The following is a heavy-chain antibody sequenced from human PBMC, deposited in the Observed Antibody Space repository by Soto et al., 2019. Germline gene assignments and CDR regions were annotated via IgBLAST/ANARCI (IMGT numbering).Heavy chain of an antibody. CDR3: ARHSLALRKNNWFDP. V-gene: IGHV4-39*01. D-gene: IGHD3-3*02. J-gene: IGHJ5*02. Sequence: KPSETLSLTCTVSGDSIISSDFYWCWVRQPPGKGLEWIGSIFYLGSSYYNPSLKSRVTMSVDTSKNQFSLRLRSVTAADTALYFCARHSLALRKNNWFDPWGQGIMVTVSS. CDR1: GDSIISSDFY. CDR2: IFYLGSS.